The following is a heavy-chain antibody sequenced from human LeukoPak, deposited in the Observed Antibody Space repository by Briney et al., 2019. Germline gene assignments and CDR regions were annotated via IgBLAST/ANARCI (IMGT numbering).Heavy chain of an antibody. V-gene: IGHV3-23*01. CDR2: ISGSGGST. CDR1: EFTFNNYA. D-gene: IGHD1-26*01. CDR3: AKDRTVGGATTLLFDF. Sequence: GGSLRLSCAASEFTFNNYAMSWVRQTPGKGLEWVSGISGSGGSTYYADSVKGRFTISRDSFKNTLNLQMSSLRAEDTAVYYCAKDRTVGGATTLLFDFWGQGTLVSVSS. J-gene: IGHJ4*02.